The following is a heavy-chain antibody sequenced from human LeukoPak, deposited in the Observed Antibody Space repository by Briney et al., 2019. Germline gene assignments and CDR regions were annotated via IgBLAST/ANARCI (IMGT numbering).Heavy chain of an antibody. CDR3: ARVYYDFWSGYLFDY. J-gene: IGHJ4*02. Sequence: PSETLSLTCTVSGGSISSSSYYWGWIRQPPGKGLEWIGSIYYGGSTYYNPSLKSRVTISVDTSKNQFSLKLSSVTAADTAVYYCARVYYDFWSGYLFDYWGQGTLVTVSS. D-gene: IGHD3-3*01. CDR2: IYYGGST. V-gene: IGHV4-39*01. CDR1: GGSISSSSYY.